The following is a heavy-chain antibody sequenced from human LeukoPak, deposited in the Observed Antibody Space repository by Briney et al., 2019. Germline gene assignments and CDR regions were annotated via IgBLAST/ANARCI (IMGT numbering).Heavy chain of an antibody. J-gene: IGHJ4*02. CDR2: IYYSGST. CDR3: AREYSGSYPVFDY. V-gene: IGHV4-30-4*08. CDR1: GGSISSGDYY. D-gene: IGHD1-26*01. Sequence: PSQTLSLTCTVSGGSISSGDYYWSWIRQPPGKGLEWIGYIYYSGSTYYNPSLKSRVTISVDTSKNQFSLKLSSVTAADTAVYYCAREYSGSYPVFDYWGQGTLVTVSS.